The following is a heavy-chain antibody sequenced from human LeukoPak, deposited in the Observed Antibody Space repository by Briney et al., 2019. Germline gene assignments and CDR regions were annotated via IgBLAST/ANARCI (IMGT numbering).Heavy chain of an antibody. Sequence: SETLSLTCTVAGGSISSYYWSWIRQPPGKGLEWIGYIYYSGSTNYNPSLKSRVTISVDTSENQFSLKLSSVTAADTAVYYCARVGYYDSSGYYKPPVYFDYWGQGTLVTVSS. J-gene: IGHJ4*02. CDR1: GGSISSYY. CDR2: IYYSGST. D-gene: IGHD3-22*01. V-gene: IGHV4-59*01. CDR3: ARVGYYDSSGYYKPPVYFDY.